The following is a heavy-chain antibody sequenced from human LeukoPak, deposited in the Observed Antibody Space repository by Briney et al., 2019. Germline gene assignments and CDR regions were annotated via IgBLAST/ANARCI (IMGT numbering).Heavy chain of an antibody. V-gene: IGHV3-53*01. CDR2: IYSGGST. Sequence: TGGSLRLSCAASGFTVSSNHMSWVRQAPGKGLEWVSVIYSGGSTYYADSVKGRFTISRDNSKNTLYLQMNSLRAEDTAVYYCARWAGDLGFDYWGQGTLVTVSS. J-gene: IGHJ4*02. D-gene: IGHD3-16*01. CDR3: ARWAGDLGFDY. CDR1: GFTVSSNH.